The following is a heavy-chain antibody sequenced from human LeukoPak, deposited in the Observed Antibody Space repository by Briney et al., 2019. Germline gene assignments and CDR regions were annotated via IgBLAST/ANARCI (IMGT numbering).Heavy chain of an antibody. Sequence: PGGSLRLSCAASGFAISSYWMSWVRQAPGKGLVWVARVKYDGTVTTYADFVKGRFTTSKDSAKNTLYLQMNSLRAEDTGVYYCVKSDWFDPWGQGTLVTVSS. CDR2: VKYDGTVT. J-gene: IGHJ5*02. V-gene: IGHV3-74*01. CDR3: VKSDWFDP. CDR1: GFAISSYW.